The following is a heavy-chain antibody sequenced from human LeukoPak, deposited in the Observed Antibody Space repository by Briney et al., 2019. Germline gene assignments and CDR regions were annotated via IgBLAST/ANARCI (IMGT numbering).Heavy chain of an antibody. CDR2: VSDSGGTT. D-gene: IGHD2-8*01. Sequence: GRSLRLSCAGSGFTFSSYAMSWVRKAPGKGMEWVSAVSDSGGTTYYAASVKGRFTISRDYSKNTLYLQMSSLRAVDTAVYYCAKGYCTNGVCSGWDWGQGTLVSVSS. CDR1: GFTFSSYA. J-gene: IGHJ4*02. V-gene: IGHV3-23*01. CDR3: AKGYCTNGVCSGWD.